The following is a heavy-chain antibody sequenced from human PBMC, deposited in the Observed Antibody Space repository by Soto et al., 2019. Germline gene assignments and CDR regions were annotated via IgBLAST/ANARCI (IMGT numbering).Heavy chain of an antibody. V-gene: IGHV3-30*18. CDR2: ISYDGSNK. D-gene: IGHD2-8*01. J-gene: IGHJ6*02. CDR3: AKEGDIVLMVYDYGMDV. CDR1: GFTFSSYG. Sequence: GGSLRLSCAASGFTFSSYGMHWVRQAPGKGLEWVAVISYDGSNKYYADSVKGRFTISRDNSKNTLYLQMNSLRAEDTAVYYCAKEGDIVLMVYDYGMDVWGQGTTVTVSS.